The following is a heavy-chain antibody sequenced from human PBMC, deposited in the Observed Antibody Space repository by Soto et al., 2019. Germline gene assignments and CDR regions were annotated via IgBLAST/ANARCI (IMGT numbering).Heavy chain of an antibody. D-gene: IGHD3-10*01. V-gene: IGHV1-18*01. J-gene: IGHJ6*02. CDR1: GYTFTSYG. CDR3: ARVGMAMVRGVVYGMDV. CDR2: ISAYNGNT. Sequence: QVQLVQSGAEVKKPGASVKVSCKASGYTFTSYGISWVRQAPGQGLEWMGWISAYNGNTNYAQKLQGRVTMTTDTSTSPAYMELRSLRSDDTAVYYCARVGMAMVRGVVYGMDVWGQGTTVTVSS.